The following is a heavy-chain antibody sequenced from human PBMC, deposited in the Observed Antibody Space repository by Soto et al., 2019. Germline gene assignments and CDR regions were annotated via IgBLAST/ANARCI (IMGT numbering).Heavy chain of an antibody. CDR2: IYTSGST. CDR3: ARLLLWFGEPNDAFDI. Sequence: SETLSLTCTVSGGSISSYYWSWIRQPAGKGLEWIGRIYTSGSTNYNPSLKSRVTMSVDTSKNQFSLKLSSVTAADTAVYYCARLLLWFGEPNDAFDIWGQGTMVTVSS. J-gene: IGHJ3*02. CDR1: GGSISSYY. V-gene: IGHV4-4*07. D-gene: IGHD3-10*01.